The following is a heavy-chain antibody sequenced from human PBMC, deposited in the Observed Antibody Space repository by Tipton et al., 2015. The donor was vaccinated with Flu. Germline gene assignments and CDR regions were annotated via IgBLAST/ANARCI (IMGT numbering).Heavy chain of an antibody. J-gene: IGHJ6*02. Sequence: QVQLVQSGAEVKKPGSSVRVSCKASGVSFSSYPITWVRQAPGQGLEWMGRIIPLLGMTDFAQKFQGRVTITADKSTTTAYMELSSLRSEDTAVYYCARDQCTGGSCYSDYYYGMDVWGQGTTVTVSS. CDR3: ARDQCTGGSCYSDYYYGMDV. CDR2: IIPLLGMT. V-gene: IGHV1-69*09. CDR1: GVSFSSYP. D-gene: IGHD2-15*01.